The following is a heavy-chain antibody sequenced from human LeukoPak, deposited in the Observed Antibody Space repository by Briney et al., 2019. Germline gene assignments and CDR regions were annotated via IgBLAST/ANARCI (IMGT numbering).Heavy chain of an antibody. J-gene: IGHJ4*02. Sequence: ASVKVSCKASGYTYISYGISWVRQAPGQGLEWMGWINAGNGNTKYSQKFQGRVTITRDTSASTAYMELSSLRSEDTAVYYCARVGDTAMVGFDYWGQGTLVTVSS. CDR3: ARVGDTAMVGFDY. CDR2: INAGNGNT. V-gene: IGHV1-3*01. CDR1: GYTYISYG. D-gene: IGHD5-18*01.